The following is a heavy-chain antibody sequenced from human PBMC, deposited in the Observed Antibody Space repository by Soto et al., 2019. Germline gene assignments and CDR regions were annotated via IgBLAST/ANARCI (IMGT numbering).Heavy chain of an antibody. D-gene: IGHD4-17*01. CDR2: ILPAFGTA. V-gene: IGHV1-69*13. J-gene: IGHJ3*02. CDR3: ARGQEYGGNSDAFDI. CDR1: GGTFKTES. Sequence: QVRLVQSGAEVKKPGSSVKVSCKYSGGTFKTESINWLRQAPGQGLEWMGNILPAFGTADYAPKFQGRVTITADQATTTASMDLSTPTSQETAFYFCARGQEYGGNSDAFDIWGQGTLVTVSS.